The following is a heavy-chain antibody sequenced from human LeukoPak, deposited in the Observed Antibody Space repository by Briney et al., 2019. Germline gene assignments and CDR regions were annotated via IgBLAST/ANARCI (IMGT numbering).Heavy chain of an antibody. CDR2: IYYSGST. V-gene: IGHV4-31*03. J-gene: IGHJ4*02. CDR3: ARKGLKVEPYFDY. Sequence: SQTLSLTCTVSGGSISSGGYYWSWIRQHPGKGLEWIGYIYYSGSTYYNPSLKSRITISVDTSKNQFPLKLSSVTAADTAVYYCARKGLKVEPYFDYWRQGTLVTVSS. CDR1: GGSISSGGYY. D-gene: IGHD1-14*01.